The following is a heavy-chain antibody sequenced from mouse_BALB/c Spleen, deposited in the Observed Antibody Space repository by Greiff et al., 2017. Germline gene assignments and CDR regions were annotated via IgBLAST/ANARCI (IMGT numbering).Heavy chain of an antibody. Sequence: VQLQQSGPELVKPGASVKMSCKASGYTFTSYVMHWVKQKPGQGLEWIGYINPYNDGTKYNEKFKGKATLTSDKSSSTAYMELSSLTSEDSAVYYCASGGPDYYCEDWGQGTTLTVSS. CDR2: INPYNDGT. J-gene: IGHJ2*01. V-gene: IGHV1-14*01. CDR1: GYTFTSYV. CDR3: ASGGPDYYCED.